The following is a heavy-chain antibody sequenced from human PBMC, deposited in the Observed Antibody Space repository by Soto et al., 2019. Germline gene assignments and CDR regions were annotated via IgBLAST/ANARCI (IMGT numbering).Heavy chain of an antibody. CDR3: ARGPVWWELDYYYYYYGMDV. V-gene: IGHV1-8*01. Sequence: QVQLVQSGAEVKKPGASVKVSCKASGYTFTSYDINWVRQATGQGLEWMGWMNPNSGNTGYAQKFQRRVTMTRNTSISTAYMELSSLRSEDTAVYYCARGPVWWELDYYYYYYGMDVWGQGTTVTVSS. J-gene: IGHJ6*02. CDR2: MNPNSGNT. CDR1: GYTFTSYD. D-gene: IGHD1-26*01.